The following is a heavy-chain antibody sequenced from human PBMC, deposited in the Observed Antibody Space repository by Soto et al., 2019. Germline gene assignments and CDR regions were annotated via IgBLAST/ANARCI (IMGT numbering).Heavy chain of an antibody. CDR3: ATRAGIAVSGKEGGFDY. Sequence: QVQLVQSGAEVKKPGASVKVSCKASGYTFTSYGISWVRQAPGQGLEWMGWISAYNGNTNYAQKLQGRVTMTTDTPTSTAYTGLRSMRSDDTAVYYCATRAGIAVSGKEGGFDYWGQGTLVTVSS. V-gene: IGHV1-18*04. CDR2: ISAYNGNT. J-gene: IGHJ4*02. D-gene: IGHD6-19*01. CDR1: GYTFTSYG.